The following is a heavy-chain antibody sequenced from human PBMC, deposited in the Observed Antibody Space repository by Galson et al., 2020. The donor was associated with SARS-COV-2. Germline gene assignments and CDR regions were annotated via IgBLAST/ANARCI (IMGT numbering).Heavy chain of an antibody. CDR1: GASIRSGRYH. CDR3: ARGEFFEFNYYGMDV. CDR2: IYTSGNT. D-gene: IGHD3-3*01. J-gene: IGHJ6*02. V-gene: IGHV4-61*02. Sequence: SETLSLTCTVSGASIRSGRYHWSRIRQPAGKGLESIGRIYTSGNTNYNPSLKSGVTISLDTSKNQFSLRLRSVTAADTAVYYCARGEFFEFNYYGMDVWGQGTTVTVSS.